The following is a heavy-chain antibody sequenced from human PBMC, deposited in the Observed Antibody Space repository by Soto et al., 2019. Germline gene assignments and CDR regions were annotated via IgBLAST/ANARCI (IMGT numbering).Heavy chain of an antibody. V-gene: IGHV1-69*13. Sequence: GASVKVSCKASGGTFNNYAISWVRQAPGQGLEWMGGIIPLFGTTNYAQKFQGRVTITADESTSTAYMELSSLRSEDTAFYYCARPRSHYYDRSAERAFDIWGQGTMVTLSS. D-gene: IGHD3-22*01. CDR3: ARPRSHYYDRSAERAFDI. CDR1: GGTFNNYA. CDR2: IIPLFGTT. J-gene: IGHJ3*02.